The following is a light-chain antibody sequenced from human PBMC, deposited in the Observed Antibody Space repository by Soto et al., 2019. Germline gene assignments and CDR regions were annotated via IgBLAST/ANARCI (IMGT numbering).Light chain of an antibody. CDR2: GAS. CDR1: QSVSSSY. V-gene: IGKV3-20*01. J-gene: IGKJ2*01. Sequence: EIVLTQSPGTLSLSPGERATLSCRASQSVSSSYLAWYQQKPGQAPRLLISGASSTATGIPDRFSGSGSGADFTLTSSRLEPEDLAVYYCQQYGSSPYTFGQGTKLEIK. CDR3: QQYGSSPYT.